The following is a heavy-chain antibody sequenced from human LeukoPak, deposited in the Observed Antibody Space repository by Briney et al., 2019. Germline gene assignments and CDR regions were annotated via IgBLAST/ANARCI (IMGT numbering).Heavy chain of an antibody. V-gene: IGHV4-30-4*01. D-gene: IGHD3-16*01. CDR1: GDSISSGDYY. Sequence: PSETLSLTCTVSGDSISSGDYYWNWIRQPPGKGLEWIGYIYYSGSTYNNPSLKSRVTISVDTSKNQFSLKLSSVTAADTAVYYCAREGYYYYYMDVWGKGTTVTVSS. J-gene: IGHJ6*03. CDR3: AREGYYYYYMDV. CDR2: IYYSGST.